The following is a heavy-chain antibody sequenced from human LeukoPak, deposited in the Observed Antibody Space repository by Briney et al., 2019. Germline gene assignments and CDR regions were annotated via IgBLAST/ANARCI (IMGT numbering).Heavy chain of an antibody. D-gene: IGHD6-13*01. J-gene: IGHJ5*02. V-gene: IGHV4-59*12. CDR3: ARSLPATAAGANWFDP. CDR1: GGSISGYY. CDR2: MYYSGST. Sequence: SETLSLTCAVSGGSISGYYWNWIRQPPGKGLEWIGYMYYSGSTNYNPSPKSRVTMSADTSRNQLSLKLSSVTAADTAVYYCARSLPATAAGANWFDPWGQGSLVTVSS.